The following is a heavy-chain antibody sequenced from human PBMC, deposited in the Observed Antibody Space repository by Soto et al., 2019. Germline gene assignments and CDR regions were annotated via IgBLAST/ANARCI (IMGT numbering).Heavy chain of an antibody. D-gene: IGHD3-3*01. Sequence: EVQLLESGGGLVQPGGSLRLSCAASGFTFSSYAMSWVRQAPGKGLEWVSGISASGGNAYYADSVKGRFTISRDNSKNTLYLQMNNLRVEDKAVYYCAYGGEWSFNFEYWGQGTLVTVSS. J-gene: IGHJ4*02. CDR2: ISASGGNA. V-gene: IGHV3-23*01. CDR1: GFTFSSYA. CDR3: AYGGEWSFNFEY.